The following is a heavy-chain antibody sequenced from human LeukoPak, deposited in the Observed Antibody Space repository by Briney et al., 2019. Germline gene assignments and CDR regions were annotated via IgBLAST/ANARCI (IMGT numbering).Heavy chain of an antibody. D-gene: IGHD3-3*01. Sequence: GASVKVSCKASGYTFTSYYMHWVRQAPGQGLEWMGIINPSGGSTSYAQKFQGRVTMTRDTSTSTVYMELSSLRSEDTAVYYCAESITIFGVVLDSWFDPWGQGTLVTVSS. CDR2: INPSGGST. J-gene: IGHJ5*02. CDR1: GYTFTSYY. CDR3: AESITIFGVVLDSWFDP. V-gene: IGHV1-46*01.